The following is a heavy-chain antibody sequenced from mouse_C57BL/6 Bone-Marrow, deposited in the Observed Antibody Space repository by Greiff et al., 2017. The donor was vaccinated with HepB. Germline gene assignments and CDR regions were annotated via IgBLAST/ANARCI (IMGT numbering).Heavy chain of an antibody. CDR1: GFSLSTSGMG. Sequence: QVTLKECGPGILQSSQTLSLTCSFSGFSLSTSGMGVSWIRQPSGKGLEWLAHIYWDDDKRYNPSLKSRLTISKDTSRNQVFLKITSVDTADTATYYCARAIYYYGSSYGAMDYWGQGTSVTVSS. J-gene: IGHJ4*01. CDR3: ARAIYYYGSSYGAMDY. CDR2: IYWDDDK. D-gene: IGHD1-1*01. V-gene: IGHV8-12*01.